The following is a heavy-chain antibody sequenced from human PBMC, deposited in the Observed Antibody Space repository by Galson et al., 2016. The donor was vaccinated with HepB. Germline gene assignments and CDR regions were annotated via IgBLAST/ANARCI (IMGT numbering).Heavy chain of an antibody. CDR3: ARDPSGPGMDV. V-gene: IGHV3-13*01. J-gene: IGHJ6*02. CDR2: IGKGGDT. CDR1: GFTLSTYD. Sequence: SLRLSCAASGFTLSTYDIQWVRQGTGKGLQWVSSIGKGGDTHYLGSVKGRFIISRENAKNSVYLQMNSLRAEDTAVYYCARDPSGPGMDVWGQGTTGTVSS. D-gene: IGHD3-3*01.